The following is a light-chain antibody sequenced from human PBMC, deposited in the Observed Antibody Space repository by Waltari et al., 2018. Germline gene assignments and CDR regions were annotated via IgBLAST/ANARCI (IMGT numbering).Light chain of an antibody. CDR1: QSVGRA. CDR2: DAS. CDR3: QHYVRLPVT. V-gene: IGKV3-20*01. Sequence: VLTQSPGTLSLSPGERATLSCRASQSVGRALAWYQPKPGQAPRLLIYDASIRATGVPDRFSGSVSGTDFSLTISRLEPEDVAVYNCQHYVRLPVTFGQGTKVE. J-gene: IGKJ1*01.